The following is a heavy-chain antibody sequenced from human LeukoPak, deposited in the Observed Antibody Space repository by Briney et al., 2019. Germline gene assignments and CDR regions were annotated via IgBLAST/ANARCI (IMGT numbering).Heavy chain of an antibody. CDR1: GFTFSSFA. CDR3: ARGVVAAPQTFDY. D-gene: IGHD2-15*01. J-gene: IGHJ4*02. CDR2: IFPTSREI. V-gene: IGHV3-23*01. Sequence: GGSLRLSCAASGFTFSSFAMIWVRQPPGKGLEWVSSIFPTSREIHYADSVRGRFTISRDNSKSTLSLQMNSLRAEDTAIYYCARGVVAAPQTFDYWGQGTLVTVSS.